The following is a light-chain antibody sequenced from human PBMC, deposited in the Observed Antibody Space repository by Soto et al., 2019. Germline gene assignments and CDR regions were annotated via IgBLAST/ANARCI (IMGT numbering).Light chain of an antibody. CDR1: NSDVGSDKY. CDR3: CSYSSSTTDVL. J-gene: IGLJ2*01. V-gene: IGLV2-23*02. CDR2: EVS. Sequence: QSALTQPASVSRSPGQSIAISCSGTNSDVGSDKYVSWFQQHPGKAPKLMIYEVSKRPSGVSDRFSGSKSGNTASLTISGLQAEDEGYYYCCSYSSSTTDVLFGGGTKLTVL.